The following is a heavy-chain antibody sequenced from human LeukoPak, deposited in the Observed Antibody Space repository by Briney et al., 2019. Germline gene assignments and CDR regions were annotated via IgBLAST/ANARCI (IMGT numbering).Heavy chain of an antibody. J-gene: IGHJ3*02. Sequence: GGSLRLSCAASGFTFSSYGMSWVRQAPGKGLEWVSAISGSGGSTYYADSVKGRFTISRDNSKNTLYLQMNSLRAEDTAVYYCAKGPHPARTTVTTFAAFDIWGQGTMVTVSS. CDR1: GFTFSSYG. V-gene: IGHV3-23*01. D-gene: IGHD4-17*01. CDR3: AKGPHPARTTVTTFAAFDI. CDR2: ISGSGGST.